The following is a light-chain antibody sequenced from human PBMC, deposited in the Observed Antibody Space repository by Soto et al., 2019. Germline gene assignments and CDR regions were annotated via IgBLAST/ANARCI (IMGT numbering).Light chain of an antibody. J-gene: IGLJ1*01. CDR2: EVS. CDR1: SSDVCGYNY. Sequence: QSALTQPPSASGSPGQSVTISCTGTSSDVCGYNYVSWYQQHPGKAPKLMIYEVSKWPSGVPDRFSGSKSGNTASLTVSGLQAEDEADYYCSSYAGSNNWNFGTGTKLTVL. CDR3: SSYAGSNNWN. V-gene: IGLV2-8*01.